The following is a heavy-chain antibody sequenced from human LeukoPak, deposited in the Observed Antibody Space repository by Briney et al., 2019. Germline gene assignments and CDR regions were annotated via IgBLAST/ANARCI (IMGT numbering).Heavy chain of an antibody. D-gene: IGHD3-16*01. J-gene: IGHJ4*01. CDR2: INPNSGAT. CDR3: ARGRRILGGPENAGDFFDF. CDR1: GYTLTDYY. Sequence: ASVKVSCKASGYTLTDYYLRWVRQAPGHGPKWMGWINPNSGATHYAQSFQARVTMTRDTSIGSGYMELTGLESADTAVYYCARGRRILGGPENAGDFFDFWGQGSLVTVSS. V-gene: IGHV1-2*02.